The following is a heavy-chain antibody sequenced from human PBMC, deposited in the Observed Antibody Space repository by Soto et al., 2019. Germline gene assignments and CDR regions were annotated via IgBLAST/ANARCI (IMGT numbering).Heavy chain of an antibody. D-gene: IGHD2-15*01. CDR2: IIPIFGTA. CDR1: GGTFSSYA. V-gene: IGHV1-69*13. J-gene: IGHJ6*02. CDR3: ARDSYCSGGSCYRRYYYYGMDV. Sequence: SVKVSCKASGGTFSSYAISWVRQAPGQGLEWMGGIIPIFGTANYAQKFQGRVTITADESTSTAYMELSSLRSEDTAVYYCARDSYCSGGSCYRRYYYYGMDVWGQGTTVTVSS.